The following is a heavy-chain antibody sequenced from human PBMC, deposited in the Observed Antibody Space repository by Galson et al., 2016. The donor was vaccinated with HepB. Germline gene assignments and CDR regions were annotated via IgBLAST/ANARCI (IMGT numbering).Heavy chain of an antibody. CDR1: GGSFSNYA. CDR2: IIPILDKT. Sequence: SVKVSCKASGGSFSNYAITWVRQAPGQGLEWMGQIIPILDKTNYAHKFQGRLTITADISTGIAYLELGSLTSADTAVYYCARHREGGARSKKNWFDPWGPGSLVTVSS. J-gene: IGHJ5*02. D-gene: IGHD3-16*01. V-gene: IGHV1-69*10. CDR3: ARHREGGARSKKNWFDP.